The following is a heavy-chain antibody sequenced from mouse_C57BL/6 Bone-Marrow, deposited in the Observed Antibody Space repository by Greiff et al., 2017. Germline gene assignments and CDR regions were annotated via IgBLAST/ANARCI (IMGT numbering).Heavy chain of an antibody. V-gene: IGHV1-18*01. Sequence: EVKLQESGPELVKPGASVKIPCKASGYTFTDYNMDWVKQSHGKSLEWIGDINPNNGGTIYNQKFKGKATLTVDKSSSTAYMELRSLTSEDTAVYYCARGNGYYPYWYFDVWGTGTTVTVSS. CDR2: INPNNGGT. D-gene: IGHD2-3*01. J-gene: IGHJ1*03. CDR1: GYTFTDYN. CDR3: ARGNGYYPYWYFDV.